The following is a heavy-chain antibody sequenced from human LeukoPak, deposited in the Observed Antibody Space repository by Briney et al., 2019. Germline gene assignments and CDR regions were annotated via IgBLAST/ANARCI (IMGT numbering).Heavy chain of an antibody. V-gene: IGHV1-69*17. CDR1: GGTISNYA. J-gene: IGHJ4*02. Sequence: ASVKVSCKASGGTISNYALSWVRQAPGQGLEWMGGITPTYGLIHYAQKFQGRVTLTTDTSTGTADLEMNSLTFEDTAVYYCATGTSGLYGSNRFQGYFDDWGQGTLVTVSS. CDR3: ATGTSGLYGSNRFQGYFDD. CDR2: ITPTYGLI. D-gene: IGHD6-13*01.